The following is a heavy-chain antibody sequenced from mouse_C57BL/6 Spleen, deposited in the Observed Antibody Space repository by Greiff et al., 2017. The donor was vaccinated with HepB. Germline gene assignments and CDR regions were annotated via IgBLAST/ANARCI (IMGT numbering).Heavy chain of an antibody. D-gene: IGHD2-5*01. J-gene: IGHJ4*01. CDR2: IYPSDSET. CDR3: ARIVTSYYAMDY. CDR1: GYTFTSYW. Sequence: QVQLQQPGAELVRPGSSVKLSCKASGYTFTSYWMDWVKQRPGQGLEWIGNIYPSDSETHYNQKFKDKATLTVDKSSSTAYMQLSSLTSEDSAVYYWARIVTSYYAMDYWGQGTSVTVSS. V-gene: IGHV1-61*01.